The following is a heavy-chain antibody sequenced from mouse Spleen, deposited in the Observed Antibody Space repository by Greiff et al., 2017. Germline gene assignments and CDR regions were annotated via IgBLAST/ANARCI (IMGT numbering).Heavy chain of an antibody. CDR3: ARRCYYGVYYYAMDY. D-gene: IGHD1-1*01. V-gene: IGHV1-76*01. CDR2: IYPGSGNT. CDR1: GYTFTDYY. Sequence: VKLMESGAELVRPGASVKLSCKASGYTFTDYYINWVKQRPGQGLEWIARIYPGSGNTYYNEKFKGKATLTAEKSSSTAYMQLSSLTSEDSAVYFCARRCYYGVYYYAMDYWGQGTSVTVSS. J-gene: IGHJ4*01.